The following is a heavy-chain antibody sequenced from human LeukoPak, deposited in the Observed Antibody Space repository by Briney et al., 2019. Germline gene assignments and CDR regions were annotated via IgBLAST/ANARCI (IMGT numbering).Heavy chain of an antibody. J-gene: IGHJ4*02. D-gene: IGHD3-16*02. CDR2: LVYDGSA. CDR3: ACAPSYRRYSYHS. CDR1: GASITSESSY. Sequence: SETLSLTCTVSGASITSESSYWGWIHQPPGKRFQWIGGLVYDGSAHYNPSLLSHVSISADTSNNQFSLKLASVTASDTGVYLCACAPSYRRYSYHSSGPRTLVTVSS. V-gene: IGHV4-39*01.